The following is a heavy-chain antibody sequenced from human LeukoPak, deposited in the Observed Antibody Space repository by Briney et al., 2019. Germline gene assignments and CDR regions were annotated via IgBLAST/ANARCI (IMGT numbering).Heavy chain of an antibody. CDR3: ARDWGSSGGGRCFDY. CDR2: IKEDGSEK. D-gene: IGHD3-22*01. J-gene: IGHJ4*02. V-gene: IGHV3-7*01. Sequence: GGSLRLSCAASGFTFSTYWMSWVRQAPGKGLEWVANIKEDGSEKSYVDSVKGRFTISRDNAKNSVYLQMNSLRAEDTAVYYCARDWGSSGGGRCFDYWGQGTLVTVSS. CDR1: GFTFSTYW.